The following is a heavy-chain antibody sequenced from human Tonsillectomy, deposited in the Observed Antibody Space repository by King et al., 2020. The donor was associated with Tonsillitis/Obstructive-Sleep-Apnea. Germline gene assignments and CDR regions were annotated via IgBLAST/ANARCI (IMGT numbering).Heavy chain of an antibody. Sequence: TLKESGPTLVKPTQTLTLTCTFSGFSLSTSGVGVGWIRQPPGKALEWLALIYWDDDKRYSPSLKSRPTITKDTSKHQVVLTMTNMDPVDTATYYYAHRRPLRFLEWLLPGDYFDYWGQGTLVTVSS. CDR2: IYWDDDK. J-gene: IGHJ4*02. CDR3: AHRRPLRFLEWLLPGDYFDY. V-gene: IGHV2-5*02. CDR1: GFSLSTSGVG. D-gene: IGHD3-3*01.